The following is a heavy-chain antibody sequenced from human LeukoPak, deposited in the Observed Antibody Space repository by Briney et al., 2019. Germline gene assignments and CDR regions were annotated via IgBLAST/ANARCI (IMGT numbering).Heavy chain of an antibody. CDR2: IYHSGST. CDR3: GGINGVDFDY. J-gene: IGHJ4*02. D-gene: IGHD2-8*01. V-gene: IGHV4-38-2*02. Sequence: PSETLSLTCTVSGYSISSGYYWGWIRQPPGKGLEWIGGIYHSGSTYYNPSLKSRVTISVDTSKNQFSLKLSSVTAADTAVYYCGGINGVDFDYWGQGTLVTVSS. CDR1: GYSISSGYY.